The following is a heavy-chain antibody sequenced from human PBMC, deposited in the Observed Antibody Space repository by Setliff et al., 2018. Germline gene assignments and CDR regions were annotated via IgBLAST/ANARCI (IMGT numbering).Heavy chain of an antibody. V-gene: IGHV1-69*06. D-gene: IGHD6-13*01. CDR3: ATVEAITIAAAGTTIFDY. Sequence: GASVKVSCKASGDTFSTNVLSWVRQAPGQGLEWMGVIIPVFGTPNYAQKFQGIVTMTDDTSTDTAYTELSSLRSEDTAVYYCATVEAITIAAAGTTIFDYWGQGTLVTVSS. CDR2: IIPVFGTP. J-gene: IGHJ4*02. CDR1: GDTFSTNV.